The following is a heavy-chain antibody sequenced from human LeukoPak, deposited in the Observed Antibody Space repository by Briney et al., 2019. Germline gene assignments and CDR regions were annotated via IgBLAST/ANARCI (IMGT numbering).Heavy chain of an antibody. J-gene: IGHJ3*02. CDR1: GYSISSSYY. D-gene: IGHD5-24*01. V-gene: IGHV4-38-2*02. Sequence: PSETLSLTCTVSGYSISSSYYWGWIRQPPGKGLEWIGSIYHSGSTYYNPSLKSRVTISVDTSKNQFSLKLSSVTAADTAVYYCARPESRDGYPDAFDIWGQGTMVTVFS. CDR2: IYHSGST. CDR3: ARPESRDGYPDAFDI.